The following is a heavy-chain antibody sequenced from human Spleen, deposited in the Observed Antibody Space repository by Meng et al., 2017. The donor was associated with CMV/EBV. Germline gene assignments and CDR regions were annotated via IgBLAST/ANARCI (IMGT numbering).Heavy chain of an antibody. V-gene: IGHV4-34*01. CDR2: INHSGST. CDR3: ARGRINWNYGIDY. D-gene: IGHD1-7*01. J-gene: IGHJ4*02. CDR1: GMSFIVYY. Sequence: HAQLQRGGAGPLKPPQTLSLYCAVHGMSFIVYYCSSIRQHPGKGLEWIAEINHSGSTNYNPSLKSRVTISVDTSKNQFSLKLSSVTAADTAVYYCARGRINWNYGIDYWGQGTLVTVSS.